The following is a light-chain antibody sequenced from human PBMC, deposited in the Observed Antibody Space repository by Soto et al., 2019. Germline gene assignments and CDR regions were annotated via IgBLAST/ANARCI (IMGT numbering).Light chain of an antibody. J-gene: IGKJ1*01. CDR1: QGIRND. V-gene: IGKV1-6*01. CDR3: LQDYSYPWT. CDR2: AAS. Sequence: IQMTQSPSSLSASVVYTVTITCRASQGIRNDLGWYQQKPGKAPKLLIHAASSLESGVPTRFSGSGSGTDFTFTISSLQAEDFATYYCLQDYSYPWTFGQGTKVDIK.